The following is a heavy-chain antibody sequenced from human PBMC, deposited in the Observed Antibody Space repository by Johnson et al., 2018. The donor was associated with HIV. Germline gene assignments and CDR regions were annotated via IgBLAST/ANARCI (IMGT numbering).Heavy chain of an antibody. Sequence: VQLVESGGGVVQPGRSLRLSCAASGFTFSSYAMSWVRQAPGKGLEWVSAISGSGGSTYYADSVKGRFTISRDNSKKTVYLQMRTLRAEDTAVYYCARAKSTVVLHDAFDIWGQGTMVTVSS. V-gene: IGHV3-23*04. CDR3: ARAKSTVVLHDAFDI. CDR2: ISGSGGST. D-gene: IGHD4-23*01. J-gene: IGHJ3*02. CDR1: GFTFSSYA.